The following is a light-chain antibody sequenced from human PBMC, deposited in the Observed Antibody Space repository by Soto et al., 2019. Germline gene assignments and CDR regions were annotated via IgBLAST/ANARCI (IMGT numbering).Light chain of an antibody. CDR3: AAWDDSLNGVV. Sequence: QSVLTQPPSASGTPGQRVTISCSGGSSNIGSNGVNWYQQLPGTAPKLLIYKNNQLPSGVPDRFSASKSGTSASLAISGLQSEDEADYYCAAWDDSLNGVVFGGGTKLTVL. V-gene: IGLV1-44*01. CDR1: SSNIGSNG. J-gene: IGLJ2*01. CDR2: KNN.